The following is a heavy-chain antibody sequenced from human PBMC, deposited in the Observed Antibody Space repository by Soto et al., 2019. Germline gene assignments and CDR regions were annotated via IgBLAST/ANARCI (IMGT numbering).Heavy chain of an antibody. CDR2: IYYSGST. V-gene: IGHV4-39*01. J-gene: IGHJ6*02. Sequence: PSETLSLTCTVSGGSISSSSYYWGWIRQPPGKGLEWIGSIYYSGSTYYNPSLKSRVTISVDTSKNQFSLKLSSVTAADTAVYYCARHSSGLRFLEWFPGSTIYYYGMDVWGQGTTVTVSS. D-gene: IGHD3-3*01. CDR1: GGSISSSSYY. CDR3: ARHSSGLRFLEWFPGSTIYYYGMDV.